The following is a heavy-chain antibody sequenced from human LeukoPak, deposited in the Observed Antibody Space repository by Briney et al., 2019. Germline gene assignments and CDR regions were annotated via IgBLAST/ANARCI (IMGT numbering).Heavy chain of an antibody. D-gene: IGHD3-3*01. CDR2: IWYDGSNK. CDR3: AKEPLNVLRFFGWAFDI. Sequence: GGSLRLSCAASGFTFSSYGMHWVRQAPGKGLEWVAVIWYDGSNKYYADSVKGRFTISRDNSKNTLYLQMNSLRAEDTAVYYCAKEPLNVLRFFGWAFDIWSQGTMVTVSS. J-gene: IGHJ3*02. CDR1: GFTFSSYG. V-gene: IGHV3-33*06.